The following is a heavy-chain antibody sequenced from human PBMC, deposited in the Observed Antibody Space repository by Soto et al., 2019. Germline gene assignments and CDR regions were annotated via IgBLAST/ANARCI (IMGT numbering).Heavy chain of an antibody. Sequence: GESLKISCKGSGYSFTSYWIGWVRQMPGKGLEWMGIIYPGDSDTRYSPSFQGQVTISADKSISTAYLQWSSLKASDTAMYYCARAGLLRLVLTGYSGFSFDYWGQGTLVTVSS. V-gene: IGHV5-51*01. CDR2: IYPGDSDT. CDR1: GYSFTSYW. D-gene: IGHD3-9*01. CDR3: ARAGLLRLVLTGYSGFSFDY. J-gene: IGHJ4*02.